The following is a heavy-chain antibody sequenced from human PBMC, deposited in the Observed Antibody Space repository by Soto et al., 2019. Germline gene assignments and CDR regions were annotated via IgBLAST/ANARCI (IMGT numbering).Heavy chain of an antibody. CDR3: ARAVSTTLDY. V-gene: IGHV3-30-3*01. CDR1: GFTFSSYA. D-gene: IGHD1-7*01. CDR2: ISYDGSSK. J-gene: IGHJ4*02. Sequence: GVSLRLSCAAPGFTFSSYAMHWIRQAPGMGLEWVAVISYDGSSKYYADCVKGRFTISRGNCKNTLDLQMNILRVEDTVVSYCARAVSTTLDYWGPGTLVNVCS.